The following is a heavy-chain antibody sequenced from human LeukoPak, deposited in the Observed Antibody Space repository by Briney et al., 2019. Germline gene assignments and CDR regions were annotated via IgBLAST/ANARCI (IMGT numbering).Heavy chain of an antibody. CDR2: INPSGGST. D-gene: IGHD1-14*01. V-gene: IGHV1-46*01. CDR3: ARDRNSHNWFDP. Sequence: AASVKVSCKVSGYTLTELSMHWVRQAPGQGLEWMGIINPSGGSTSYAQKFQGRVTMTRDTSTSTVYMELSSLRSEDTAVYYCARDRNSHNWFDPWGQGTLVTVSS. J-gene: IGHJ5*02. CDR1: GYTLTELS.